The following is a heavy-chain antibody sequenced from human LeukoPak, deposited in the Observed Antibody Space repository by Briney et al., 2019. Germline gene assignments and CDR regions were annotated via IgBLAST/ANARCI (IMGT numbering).Heavy chain of an antibody. V-gene: IGHV1-2*06. D-gene: IGHD1-7*01. CDR2: INPNSGGT. CDR1: GYTFTSYD. J-gene: IGHJ4*02. Sequence: ASVKVSCKASGYTFTSYDINWVRQAPGQGLEWMGRINPNSGGTNYAQKFQGRVTMTRDTSISTAYMELSRLRSDDTAVYYCARNLQTGTTVYWGQGTLVTVSS. CDR3: ARNLQTGTTVY.